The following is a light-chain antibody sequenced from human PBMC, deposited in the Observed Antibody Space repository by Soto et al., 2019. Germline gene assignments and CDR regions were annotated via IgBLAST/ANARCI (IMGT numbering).Light chain of an antibody. Sequence: DIQMTQSPSTLSASVGDRVTITCRASQSVSGWLAWYQQKPGQAPKLLIYKASILESGVPLRFSGSGSGTEFTLTISSLQPDDFATYYCQQSITFGRGTKVEI. CDR1: QSVSGW. V-gene: IGKV1-5*03. CDR2: KAS. J-gene: IGKJ4*01. CDR3: QQSIT.